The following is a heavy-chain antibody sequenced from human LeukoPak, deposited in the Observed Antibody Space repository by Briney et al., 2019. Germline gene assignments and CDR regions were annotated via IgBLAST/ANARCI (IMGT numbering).Heavy chain of an antibody. CDR2: IWYDGSNK. J-gene: IGHJ4*02. CDR3: AKEQMRGLEDLDY. D-gene: IGHD1-1*01. Sequence: GRSLRLSCAASGFTFSSYGMHWVRQAPGKGLEWVAVIWYDGSNKYYADSVKGRFTISRDNSKNTLYLQMNSLRAEDTAVYYCAKEQMRGLEDLDYWGQGTLATVSS. V-gene: IGHV3-33*06. CDR1: GFTFSSYG.